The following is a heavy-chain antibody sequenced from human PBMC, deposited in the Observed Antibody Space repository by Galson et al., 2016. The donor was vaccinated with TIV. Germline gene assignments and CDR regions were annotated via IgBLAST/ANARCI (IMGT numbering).Heavy chain of an antibody. J-gene: IGHJ3*01. D-gene: IGHD1-26*01. V-gene: IGHV3-33*01. Sequence: SLRLSCATSGFTLPNYGMTWVRQAPGKGLEWVAVIWYDGTNTHYADSVTGRFTISKDNSENTLNLQMNNLRGEDTAVYYCARTGANTLYSGGYGDDDGFDFWGQGTMVTVSS. CDR1: GFTLPNYG. CDR3: ARTGANTLYSGGYGDDDGFDF. CDR2: IWYDGTNT.